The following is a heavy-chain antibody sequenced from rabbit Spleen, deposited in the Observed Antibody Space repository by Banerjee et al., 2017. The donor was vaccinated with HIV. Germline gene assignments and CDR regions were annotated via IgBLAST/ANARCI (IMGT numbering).Heavy chain of an antibody. CDR1: GFSFNRRYY. D-gene: IGHD8-1*01. CDR3: ARDVGNTNYYFNL. J-gene: IGHJ4*01. CDR2: INAVTGKA. Sequence: QEQLEESGGGLVKPGASLTLTCTASGFSFNRRYYMCWVRQAPGKGLEWIACINAVTGKAVYASWAKGRFTISKTSSTTVTLQMTSLTAADTATYFCARDVGNTNYYFNLWGPGTLVTVS. V-gene: IGHV1S45*01.